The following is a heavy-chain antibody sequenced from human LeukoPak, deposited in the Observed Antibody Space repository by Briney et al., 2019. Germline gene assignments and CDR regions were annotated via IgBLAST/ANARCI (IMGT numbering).Heavy chain of an antibody. CDR1: GFTFSSYA. Sequence: GGSLRLSCAASGFTFSSYAMHWVRQAPGKGLEWVAVISYDGSNKYYADSVKGRFTISRDNSKNTLYLQMNSLRAEDTAVYYCAREGIAAAGGPLDAFDIWGQGTMVTVSS. J-gene: IGHJ3*02. CDR2: ISYDGSNK. V-gene: IGHV3-30-3*01. CDR3: AREGIAAAGGPLDAFDI. D-gene: IGHD6-13*01.